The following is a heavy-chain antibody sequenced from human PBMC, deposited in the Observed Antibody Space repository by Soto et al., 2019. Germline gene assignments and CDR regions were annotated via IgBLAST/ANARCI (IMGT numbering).Heavy chain of an antibody. D-gene: IGHD7-27*01. J-gene: IGHJ4*02. CDR3: ARGWGRIFDY. CDR2: INHSGSP. CDR1: GGSFSGYY. Sequence: QVQLQQWGAGLLKPSETLSLTCAVYGGSFSGYYWNWIRQPPGKGLEWMGEINHSGSPNYNPSLKSRVTISVDTSKNPFSLKLSSVTAADTAVYYCARGWGRIFDYWGQGTLVTVSS. V-gene: IGHV4-34*01.